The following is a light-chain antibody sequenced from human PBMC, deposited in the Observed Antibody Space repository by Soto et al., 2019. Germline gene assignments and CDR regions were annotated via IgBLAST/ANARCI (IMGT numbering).Light chain of an antibody. V-gene: IGLV2-14*02. CDR1: SSDVGGYNL. CDR3: SSYTSSSTYV. J-gene: IGLJ1*01. CDR2: DVS. Sequence: QSVLTQPASVSGSPGQSITISCTGTSSDVGGYNLVSWYQQHPGKAPKLIIYDVSNRPSGVSYRFSGPKSGNTASLTISGLQAEDEADYYCSSYTSSSTYVFGTGTKVTVL.